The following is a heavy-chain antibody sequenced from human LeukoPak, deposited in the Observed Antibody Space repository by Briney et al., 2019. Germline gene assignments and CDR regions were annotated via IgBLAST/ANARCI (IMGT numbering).Heavy chain of an antibody. Sequence: PGGSLRLSCAASGFAFSTYWMHWVRQAPGKGLVWVSRVTSDGNNAHYADSVKGRFTISRDNAKNSLYLQMNSLGAEDTAVYYCALCGYYIGRIYYYGMDVWGQGTTVTVSS. V-gene: IGHV3-74*01. D-gene: IGHD3-3*01. CDR3: ALCGYYIGRIYYYGMDV. CDR2: VTSDGNNA. J-gene: IGHJ6*02. CDR1: GFAFSTYW.